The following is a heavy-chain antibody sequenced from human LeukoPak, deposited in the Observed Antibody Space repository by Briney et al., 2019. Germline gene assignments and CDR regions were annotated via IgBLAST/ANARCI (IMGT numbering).Heavy chain of an antibody. CDR3: ARNGYCSSTSCYPEEYNWFDP. J-gene: IGHJ5*02. D-gene: IGHD2-2*01. V-gene: IGHV1-18*01. Sequence: ASVKVSCKASGYTFTSYGISWVRQAPGQGLEWMGWISAYNGNTNYAQKLQGRVTMTTDTSTSTAYMELRSLRSDDTAVYYCARNGYCSSTSCYPEEYNWFDPWGQGTLVTVSS. CDR2: ISAYNGNT. CDR1: GYTFTSYG.